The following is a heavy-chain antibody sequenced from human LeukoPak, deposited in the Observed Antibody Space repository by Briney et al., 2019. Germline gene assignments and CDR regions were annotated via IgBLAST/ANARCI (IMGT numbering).Heavy chain of an antibody. CDR2: INPNSGGT. D-gene: IGHD3-22*01. V-gene: IGHV1-2*02. Sequence: ASVKVSCKASGYTFTGYYMHWVRQAPGQGLEWMGWINPNSGGTNYAQKFQGRVTMTRDTSISTAYMELSRLRSDDTAVYYCARVPTYYYDSSGYYYDPYYFGYWGQGTLVTVSS. CDR3: ARVPTYYYDSSGYYYDPYYFGY. CDR1: GYTFTGYY. J-gene: IGHJ4*02.